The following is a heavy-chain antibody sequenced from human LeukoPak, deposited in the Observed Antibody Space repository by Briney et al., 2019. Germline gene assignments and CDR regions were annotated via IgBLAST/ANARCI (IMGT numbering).Heavy chain of an antibody. J-gene: IGHJ4*02. CDR3: ARELRIVVVPAAKGGGFDY. CDR1: GGSISSGDYY. V-gene: IGHV4-30-4*08. CDR2: IYYSGST. D-gene: IGHD2-2*01. Sequence: SETRSFTGTVSGGSISSGDYYWSWIRQPPGKGLEWIGYIYYSGSTYYNPSLKSRVTISVDTSKNQFSLKLSSVTAADTAVYYCARELRIVVVPAAKGGGFDYWGQGTLVTVSS.